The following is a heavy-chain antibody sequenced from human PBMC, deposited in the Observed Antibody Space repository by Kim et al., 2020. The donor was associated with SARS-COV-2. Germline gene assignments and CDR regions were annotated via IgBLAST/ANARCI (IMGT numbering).Heavy chain of an antibody. CDR3: ARSMFDYSWGTSLKKEDS. Sequence: ASVKVSCKTSGYPFSSFAISWVRQAPGRGLEWMGRISPFKTNGTYTQKFQGRLTMSTDISTSTAYMELRSLRSDDTAVYYCARSMFDYSWGTSLKKEDSW. D-gene: IGHD3-16*01. CDR1: GYPFSSFA. J-gene: IGHJ5*01. CDR2: ISPFKTNG. V-gene: IGHV1-18*01.